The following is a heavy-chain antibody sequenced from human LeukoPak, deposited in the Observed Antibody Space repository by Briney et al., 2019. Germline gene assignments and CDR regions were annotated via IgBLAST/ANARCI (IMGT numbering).Heavy chain of an antibody. D-gene: IGHD2-21*02. CDR2: IYPGDSDT. V-gene: IGHV5-51*01. CDR1: GYSFTSYW. CDR3: ARPDCGGDCYPDAFDI. Sequence: GESLKISCKGSGYSFTSYWIGWVRQMPGKGLEWMGIIYPGDSDTRYSPSFQGQVTISADKSISTAYLQWSSLKASDTAMYYCARPDCGGDCYPDAFDIWGQGTMVTVSS. J-gene: IGHJ3*02.